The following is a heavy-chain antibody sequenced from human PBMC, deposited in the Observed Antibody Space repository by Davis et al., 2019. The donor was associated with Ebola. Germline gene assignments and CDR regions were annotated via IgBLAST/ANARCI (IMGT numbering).Heavy chain of an antibody. CDR2: IKQDGSEK. V-gene: IGHV3-7*01. J-gene: IGHJ4*02. Sequence: GESLKISCAASGFTSSSYWMSWVRQAPGKRLEWVANIKQDGSEKYYVDSVKGRFTISRDNAKNSLYLQMNSLRAEDTAVYYCARAIGGPKDYWGQGTLVTVSS. CDR1: GFTSSSYW. D-gene: IGHD3-10*01. CDR3: ARAIGGPKDY.